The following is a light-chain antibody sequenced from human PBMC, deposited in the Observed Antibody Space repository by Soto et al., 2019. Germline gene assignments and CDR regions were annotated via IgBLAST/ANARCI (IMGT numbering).Light chain of an antibody. CDR3: QQTHAVPLA. Sequence: DVQMTQSPSSLSASVGDRVTIACRASQPSGNYLNWYQQKPGEAPKVLIFAASSLRSGVPSRFSGRGYGTDFTLNIKNLNPEDSATYQCQQTHAVPLAFGHGIRL. J-gene: IGKJ5*01. CDR2: AAS. V-gene: IGKV1-39*01. CDR1: QPSGNY.